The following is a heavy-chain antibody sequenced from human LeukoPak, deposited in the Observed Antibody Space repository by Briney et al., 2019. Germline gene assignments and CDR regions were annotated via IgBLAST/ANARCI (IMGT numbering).Heavy chain of an antibody. D-gene: IGHD3-9*01. J-gene: IGHJ4*02. CDR1: GLIVTSNY. CDR2: IYSGGST. Sequence: GGSLRLSCAGSGLIVTSNYMTWVRQAPGKGLEWVSVIYSGGSTYYADSVKGRFTISRDNSKNTLYLQMNSLRAEDTAVYYCASSYDILTGYYDYWGQGTLVTVSS. CDR3: ASSYDILTGYYDY. V-gene: IGHV3-66*01.